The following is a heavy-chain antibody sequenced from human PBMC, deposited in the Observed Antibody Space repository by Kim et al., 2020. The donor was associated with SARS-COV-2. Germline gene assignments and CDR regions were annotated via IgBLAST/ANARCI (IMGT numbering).Heavy chain of an antibody. CDR2: IGSSSSPI. J-gene: IGHJ6*02. V-gene: IGHV3-48*01. CDR1: GFAFSDYS. Sequence: GGSLRLSCAASGFAFSDYSMNWVRQAPGKGLEWVSYIGSSSSPIYYADSVEGRFTISRDNAKNSLYLQMNSLRAEDTAVYYCARGLGLYDVYGMDVWGQGTTVTVSS. CDR3: ARGLGLYDVYGMDV. D-gene: IGHD3-3*01.